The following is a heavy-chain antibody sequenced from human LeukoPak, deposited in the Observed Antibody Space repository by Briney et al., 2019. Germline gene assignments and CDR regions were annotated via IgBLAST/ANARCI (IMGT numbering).Heavy chain of an antibody. CDR1: GFTFSSYA. D-gene: IGHD4-17*01. J-gene: IGHJ2*01. V-gene: IGHV3-23*01. Sequence: GGSLRLSCADSGFTFSSYAMSWVRQAPGKGLEWVSTISGSGGSTYYADSVKGRFTISRDNSKNTLYLQMNSLRAEDTAVYYCASPPPNYGDYGLGWYFDLWGRGTLVTVSS. CDR2: ISGSGGST. CDR3: ASPPPNYGDYGLGWYFDL.